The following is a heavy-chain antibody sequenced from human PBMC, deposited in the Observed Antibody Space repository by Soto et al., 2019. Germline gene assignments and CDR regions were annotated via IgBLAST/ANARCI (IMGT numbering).Heavy chain of an antibody. V-gene: IGHV1-69*12. CDR2: IIPIFGTA. J-gene: IGHJ6*02. CDR1: GGTFSSYA. CDR3: ARGGSVLHNYYYYGMDV. D-gene: IGHD2-15*01. Sequence: QVQRVQSGAEVKKPGSSVKVSCKASGGTFSSYAISWVRQAPGQGLEWMGGIIPIFGTANYAQKFQGRVTITADESTSTAYMVLSSLRSEDTAVYYCARGGSVLHNYYYYGMDVWGQGTTVTVSS.